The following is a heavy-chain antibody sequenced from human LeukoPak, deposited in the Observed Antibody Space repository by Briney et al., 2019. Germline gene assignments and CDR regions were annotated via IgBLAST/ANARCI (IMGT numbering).Heavy chain of an antibody. J-gene: IGHJ6*03. Sequence: PGGSLRLSCAASGFTLSSYGMHWVRQAPGKGLEWVAFIRYDGSNKYYADSVKGRFTISRDNSKNTLYLQMNSLRAEDTAVYYCAKDLRGDTTMSPDYYYYMDVWGKGTTVTVSS. V-gene: IGHV3-30*02. CDR1: GFTLSSYG. CDR3: AKDLRGDTTMSPDYYYYMDV. CDR2: IRYDGSNK. D-gene: IGHD5-18*01.